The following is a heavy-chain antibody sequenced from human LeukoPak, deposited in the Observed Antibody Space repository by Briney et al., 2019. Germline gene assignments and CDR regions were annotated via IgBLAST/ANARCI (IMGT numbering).Heavy chain of an antibody. CDR1: GFTFSSYW. CDR3: ARDCHQWLVRGAFDY. D-gene: IGHD6-19*01. J-gene: IGHJ4*02. V-gene: IGHV3-7*01. CDR2: IKQDGSEK. Sequence: PGGSLRLSCAASGFTFSSYWMSWVRQAPGKGLEWVANIKQDGSEKYYVDSVKGRFTISRDNAKNSLYLQMNSLRAEDTAVYYCARDCHQWLVRGAFDYWGQGTLVTVSS.